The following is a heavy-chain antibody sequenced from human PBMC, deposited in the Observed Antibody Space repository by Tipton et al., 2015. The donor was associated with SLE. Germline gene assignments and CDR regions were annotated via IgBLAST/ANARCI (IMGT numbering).Heavy chain of an antibody. D-gene: IGHD5-24*01. V-gene: IGHV4-59*01. CDR2: IYYSGSA. CDR1: GAPISSSY. J-gene: IGHJ4*02. Sequence: TLSLTCTVSGAPISSSYWRWLRQPPGKGLEWIGLIYYSGSANYNPSLKSRVTISMDTSKNQFSLKVSSVTAADTAVYYCAQLEGDGYDHYYFHYWGQGTLVTVSS. CDR3: AQLEGDGYDHYYFHY.